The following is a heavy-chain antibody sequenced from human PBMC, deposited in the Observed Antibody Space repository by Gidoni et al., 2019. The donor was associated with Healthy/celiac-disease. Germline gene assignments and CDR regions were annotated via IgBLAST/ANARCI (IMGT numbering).Heavy chain of an antibody. V-gene: IGHV3-21*01. J-gene: IGHJ4*02. Sequence: EVQLVESGGGLVKPGGSLSLSCAASGFTFSSYSMNWVRQAPGKGLEWVSSISSSSSYIYYADSVKGRFTISRDNAKNSLYLQMNSLRAEDTAVYYCARGKEYYFDYWGQGTLVTVSS. CDR1: GFTFSSYS. CDR3: ARGKEYYFDY. CDR2: ISSSSSYI.